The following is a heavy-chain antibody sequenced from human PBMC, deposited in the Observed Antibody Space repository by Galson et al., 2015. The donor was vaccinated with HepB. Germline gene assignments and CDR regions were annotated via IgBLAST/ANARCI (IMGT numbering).Heavy chain of an antibody. Sequence: SLRLSCAASGFTFSSYAMSWVRQAPGKGLEWVSVISGSGGSTYYADSVKGRFTISRDNSKNTLYLQMNSLRAEDTAVYYCAKSLHSSSWYIFDYWGQGTLVTVSS. CDR1: GFTFSSYA. J-gene: IGHJ4*02. D-gene: IGHD6-13*01. V-gene: IGHV3-23*01. CDR2: ISGSGGST. CDR3: AKSLHSSSWYIFDY.